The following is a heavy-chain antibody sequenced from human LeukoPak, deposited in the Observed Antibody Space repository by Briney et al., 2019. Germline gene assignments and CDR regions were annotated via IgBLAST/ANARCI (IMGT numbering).Heavy chain of an antibody. D-gene: IGHD3-22*01. Sequence: KSGGSLRLSCAASGFTFSDYYMSWIRQAPGKGLEWVSYISSSGSTIYYADSVKGRFTISRDNAKNSPYLQMNSLRAEDTAVYYCARDKYYDSSGYYADAFDIWGQGTMVTVSS. CDR2: ISSSGSTI. J-gene: IGHJ3*02. CDR1: GFTFSDYY. V-gene: IGHV3-11*01. CDR3: ARDKYYDSSGYYADAFDI.